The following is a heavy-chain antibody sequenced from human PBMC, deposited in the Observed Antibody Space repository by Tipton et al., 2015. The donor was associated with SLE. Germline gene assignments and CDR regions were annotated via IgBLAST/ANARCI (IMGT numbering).Heavy chain of an antibody. CDR2: IYNSGTT. D-gene: IGHD3-22*01. V-gene: IGHV4-31*03. CDR1: GGSVNTGNCY. CDR3: ARAPYGYDSRTSMY. J-gene: IGHJ1*01. Sequence: TLSLTCTVSGGSVNTGNCYWTWIRQHPGKGPEWIGYIYNSGTTYYNPSLRGRITISIDTSKNQYFLSLNSVTAADTAVYYCARAPYGYDSRTSMYWGQGSLVTVSS.